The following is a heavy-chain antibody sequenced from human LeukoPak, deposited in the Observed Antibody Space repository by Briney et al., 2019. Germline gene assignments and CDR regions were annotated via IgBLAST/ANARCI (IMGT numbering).Heavy chain of an antibody. CDR2: FDPEDGET. D-gene: IGHD2-2*01. Sequence: ASVKVSCKVSGYTLTELFMHWVRQAPGKGLEWMGGFDPEDGETIYAQKFQGRVTMTEDTSTDTAYMELSSLRSEDTAVYYCATTAASYYGMDVWGQGTTVTVSS. V-gene: IGHV1-24*01. J-gene: IGHJ6*02. CDR1: GYTLTELF. CDR3: ATTAASYYGMDV.